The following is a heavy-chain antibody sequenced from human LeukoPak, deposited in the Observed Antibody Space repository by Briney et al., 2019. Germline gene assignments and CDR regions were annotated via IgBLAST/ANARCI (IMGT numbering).Heavy chain of an antibody. Sequence: GESLKISCKGSGYSFTSYWIGWVRQMPGKGLEWMGIIYPGDSDTRYSPSFQGQVTISADKSISTAYLQWSSLKASDTAMYYCARRVDARNYDSSGFDIWGQGTMVTVSS. V-gene: IGHV5-51*01. CDR2: IYPGDSDT. J-gene: IGHJ3*02. D-gene: IGHD3-22*01. CDR3: ARRVDARNYDSSGFDI. CDR1: GYSFTSYW.